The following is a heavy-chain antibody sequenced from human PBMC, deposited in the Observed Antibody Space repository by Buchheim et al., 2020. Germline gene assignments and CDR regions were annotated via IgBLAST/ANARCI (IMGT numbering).Heavy chain of an antibody. D-gene: IGHD3-9*01. CDR3: ARGDVLRYFDWLSDMAGYYYYGMDV. J-gene: IGHJ6*02. V-gene: IGHV4-31*03. CDR2: IYYSGST. CDR1: GGSISSGGYY. Sequence: QVQLQESGPGLVKPSQTLSLTCTVSGGSISSGGYYWSWIRQHPGKGLEWIGYIYYSGSTYYNPSLKIRITISVDTFKKQFSLKLSSLTAADTAVYYCARGDVLRYFDWLSDMAGYYYYGMDVWGQGTT.